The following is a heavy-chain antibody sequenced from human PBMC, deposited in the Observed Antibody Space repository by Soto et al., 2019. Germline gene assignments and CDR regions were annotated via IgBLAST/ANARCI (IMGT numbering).Heavy chain of an antibody. V-gene: IGHV1-46*01. D-gene: IGHD1-26*01. CDR1: RDTFTSYY. J-gene: IGHJ5*02. CDR2: INPHGGST. Sequence: GGSVKVSCKAPRDTFTSYYINWVLQALGQGLEWMGVINPHGGSTAYAQKFKGRVTLTRDTSASTVYMEVSSLTSEDTAMYYCARSSGGNFGIIIEGTNWFAPWGQGTLVTVPS. CDR3: ARSSGGNFGIIIEGTNWFAP.